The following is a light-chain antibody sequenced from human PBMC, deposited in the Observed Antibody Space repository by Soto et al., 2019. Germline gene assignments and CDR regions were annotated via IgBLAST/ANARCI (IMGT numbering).Light chain of an antibody. V-gene: IGLV2-14*01. CDR3: SSYTDSSTL. Sequence: QSALTQPASVSGSPGQSITISCTGTSSDVGSYNYVSWYQQHPGKAPKLMIYGVSDRPSGISSRFSGSKSGNTASLTISGLQTDDEAEYYCSSYTDSSTLFGTGTKLTVL. CDR1: SSDVGSYNY. CDR2: GVS. J-gene: IGLJ1*01.